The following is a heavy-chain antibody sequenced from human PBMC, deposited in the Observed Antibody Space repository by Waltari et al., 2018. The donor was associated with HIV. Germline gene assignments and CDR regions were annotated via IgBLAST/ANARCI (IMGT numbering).Heavy chain of an antibody. Sequence: EVQLVESGGGLVQPGGSLRLSCAASGFTCSNYDMHWVRQATGKCRGWVSGIGTGGETYYAGAVKGRLTISRENAKNSLLLQMNSLRAGDTAVYYCVRICKLNCYYYYGMDVWGQGTTVTVSS. J-gene: IGHJ6*02. D-gene: IGHD1-1*01. CDR1: GFTCSNYD. CDR2: IGTGGET. CDR3: VRICKLNCYYYYGMDV. V-gene: IGHV3-13*01.